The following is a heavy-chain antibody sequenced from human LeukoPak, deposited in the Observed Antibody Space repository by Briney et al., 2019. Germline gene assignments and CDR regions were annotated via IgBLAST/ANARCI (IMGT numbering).Heavy chain of an antibody. D-gene: IGHD1-26*01. J-gene: IGHJ5*02. V-gene: IGHV4-34*01. CDR1: GGSFSGYY. CDR2: INHSGST. CDR3: ARGRYSGSYFANWFDP. Sequence: SETLSLTCAVYGGSFSGYYWSWIRQPPGKGLEWIGEINHSGSTNYNPSLKSRVTISVDTSKNQFSLKLSSVTAADTAVYYCARGRYSGSYFANWFDPWGQGNLVTVSS.